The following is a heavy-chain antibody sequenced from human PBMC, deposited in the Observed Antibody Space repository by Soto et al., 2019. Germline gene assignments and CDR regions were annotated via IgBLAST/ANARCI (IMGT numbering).Heavy chain of an antibody. Sequence: QAQLVQSGAEVKKPGASVKVSCKASGYTFTYYAIYWVRQAPGQRLEWMGWISTGNGNTKYSQKFQGRVPISRDTSARTVYIELSSLRSDDTAVYYCARENIVSRMGASDIWGQGTVVTVSS. J-gene: IGHJ3*02. CDR2: ISTGNGNT. V-gene: IGHV1-3*04. CDR1: GYTFTYYA. D-gene: IGHD5-12*01. CDR3: ARENIVSRMGASDI.